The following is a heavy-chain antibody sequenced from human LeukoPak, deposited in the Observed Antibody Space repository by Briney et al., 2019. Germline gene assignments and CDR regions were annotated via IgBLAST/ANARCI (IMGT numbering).Heavy chain of an antibody. CDR1: GYTFTGYY. CDR2: INPNSGGT. V-gene: IGHV1-2*02. D-gene: IGHD6-6*01. Sequence: ASVKVSCKASGYTFTGYYMHWVRQAPGQGLEWMGWINPNSGGTNYAQKLQGRVTMTTDTSTSTAYMELRSLRSDDTAVYYCARARIAAQTIDYWGQGTLVTVSS. J-gene: IGHJ4*02. CDR3: ARARIAAQTIDY.